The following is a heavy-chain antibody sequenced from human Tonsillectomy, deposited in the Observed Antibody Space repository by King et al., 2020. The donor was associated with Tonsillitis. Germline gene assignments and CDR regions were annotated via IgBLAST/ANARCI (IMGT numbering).Heavy chain of an antibody. J-gene: IGHJ4*01. CDR1: GASISSYY. Sequence: QLQESGPGLVKPSETLSLTCTVPGASISSYYWSWIRQPPGKELEWIGYMYYSGTTNYNPSLKSRITISVDTSKNPFSLKLTSVTAAATAVYYCASYGGNSCYFDYCGHGTLVTVSP. V-gene: IGHV4-59*01. CDR2: MYYSGTT. CDR3: ASYGGNSCYFDY. D-gene: IGHD4-23*01.